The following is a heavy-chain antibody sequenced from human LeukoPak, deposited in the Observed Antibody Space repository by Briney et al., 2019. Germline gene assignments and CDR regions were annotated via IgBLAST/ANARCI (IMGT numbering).Heavy chain of an antibody. J-gene: IGHJ3*02. V-gene: IGHV4-31*03. Sequence: KPSETLSLTCTVSGGSISSGGYYWSWIRQHPGKGLEWIGYIYYSGSTYYNPSLKSRVTISVDTSKNQFSLKLSSVTAADTALYYCAKQGRQIPFGGVVAIAPFDIWGQGTMVTVSS. CDR1: GGSISSGGYY. D-gene: IGHD3-16*02. CDR2: IYYSGST. CDR3: AKQGRQIPFGGVVAIAPFDI.